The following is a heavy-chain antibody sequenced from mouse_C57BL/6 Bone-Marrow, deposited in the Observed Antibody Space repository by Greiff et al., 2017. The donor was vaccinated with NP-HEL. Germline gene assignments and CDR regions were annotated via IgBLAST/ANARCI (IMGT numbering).Heavy chain of an antibody. CDR3: ARYRHGSSPSFAC. V-gene: IGHV7-3*01. CDR1: GFTFTDYY. D-gene: IGHD1-1*01. Sequence: EVQVVESGGGLVQPGVSLSLSCAASGFTFTDYYMSWVRQPPGKALEWLGFIRNKANGYTTEYSASVKGRFTISRDNSQSILYLQMNALRAEDSAIYYCARYRHGSSPSFACGGRGTLVTVTA. CDR2: IRNKANGYTT. J-gene: IGHJ3*01.